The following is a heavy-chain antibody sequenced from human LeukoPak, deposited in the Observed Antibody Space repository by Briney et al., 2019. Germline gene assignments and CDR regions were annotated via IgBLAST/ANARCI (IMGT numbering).Heavy chain of an antibody. CDR3: TTDPWGYEGLDV. Sequence: GGSLRLSCAASGFTFSNAWMSWVRQAPGKGLEWVGRIKSKTDGGTTDYAAPVKGRFTISRDDSKNTLYLQMNSLKTEDTAVYYCTTDPWGYEGLDVWGQGTTVTVSS. J-gene: IGHJ6*02. V-gene: IGHV3-15*01. D-gene: IGHD3-16*01. CDR1: GFTFSNAW. CDR2: IKSKTDGGTT.